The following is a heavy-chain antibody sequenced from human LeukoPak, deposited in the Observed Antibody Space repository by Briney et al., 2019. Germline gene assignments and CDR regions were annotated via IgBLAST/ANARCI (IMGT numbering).Heavy chain of an antibody. D-gene: IGHD3-16*02. CDR2: ISWNSGSI. J-gene: IGHJ4*02. Sequence: PGGSLRLSCAASGFTFSSYAMHWVRQAPGKGLEWVSGISWNSGSIGYADSVKGRFTISRDNAKNSLYLQMNSLRAEDTALYYCAKGFLSYRSYYFDYWGQGTLVTVSS. V-gene: IGHV3-9*01. CDR3: AKGFLSYRSYYFDY. CDR1: GFTFSSYA.